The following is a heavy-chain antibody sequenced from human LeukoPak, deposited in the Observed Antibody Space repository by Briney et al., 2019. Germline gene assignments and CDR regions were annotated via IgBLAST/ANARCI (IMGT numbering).Heavy chain of an antibody. CDR3: AREGVYCRSTSCPIYY. V-gene: IGHV3-9*01. J-gene: IGHJ4*02. CDR2: ISWNSGSI. Sequence: GGSLRLSCAASGFTFDDYAMHWVRQGPGKGLEWVSGISWNSGSIGYADSVKGRFTVSRDNAKNSLYLQMNSLRAEDTAIYFCAREGVYCRSTSCPIYYWGQGTLVTVSS. D-gene: IGHD2-2*01. CDR1: GFTFDDYA.